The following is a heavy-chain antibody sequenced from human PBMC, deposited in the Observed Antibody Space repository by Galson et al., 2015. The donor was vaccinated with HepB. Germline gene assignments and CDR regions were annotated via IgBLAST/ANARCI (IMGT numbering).Heavy chain of an antibody. CDR2: ISSGSSYI. CDR1: GFTFSSYD. D-gene: IGHD4-17*01. V-gene: IGHV3-21*01. CDR3: TRDTGEAF. Sequence: SLRLSCATSGFTFSSYDMNWVRQAPGKGLEWVSTISSGSSYIYYADSVKGRFTISRDNAQKTLYLQMNSLRAEDTAVYYCTRDTGEAFWGQGTLVTVSS. J-gene: IGHJ4*02.